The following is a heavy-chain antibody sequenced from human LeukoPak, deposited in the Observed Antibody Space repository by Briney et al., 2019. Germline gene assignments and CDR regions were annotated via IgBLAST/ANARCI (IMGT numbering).Heavy chain of an antibody. CDR2: ISSSSSTI. V-gene: IGHV3-48*04. J-gene: IGHJ4*02. D-gene: IGHD1-14*01. CDR3: ARGSTREPRGFDY. CDR1: GFTFSSYS. Sequence: GGSLRLSCAASGFTFSSYSMNWVRQAPGKGLEWVSYISSSSSTIYYADSVKGRFTISRDNAKNSLYLQMNSLRAEDTAVYYCARGSTREPRGFDYWGQGTLVTVSS.